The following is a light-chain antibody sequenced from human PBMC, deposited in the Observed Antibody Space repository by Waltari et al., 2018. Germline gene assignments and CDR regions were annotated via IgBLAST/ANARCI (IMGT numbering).Light chain of an antibody. CDR3: QQYNSYVLT. Sequence: DIQMTQSPSTLSASVGDRVTITCRASQSISSWLAWYQQKPGKAPKLLIYKASTLESGVPSRFSGSGTGTEFTLTISSLQPDDFATYYCQQYNSYVLTFGGGTKVEIK. CDR2: KAS. CDR1: QSISSW. J-gene: IGKJ4*01. V-gene: IGKV1-5*03.